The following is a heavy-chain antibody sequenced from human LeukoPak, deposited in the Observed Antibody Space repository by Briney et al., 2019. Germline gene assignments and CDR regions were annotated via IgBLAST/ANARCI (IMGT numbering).Heavy chain of an antibody. V-gene: IGHV4-4*07. Sequence: SETLSLTCTVSGGSISTYYLSWVRQPAGKGREWIGRIYTSGSTNYNPALKSRVTMSVDTYKNQFSLKLSSVTAADTAVYYCAREFDYWGQGTLVTVSS. CDR3: AREFDY. J-gene: IGHJ4*02. CDR2: IYTSGST. CDR1: GGSISTYY.